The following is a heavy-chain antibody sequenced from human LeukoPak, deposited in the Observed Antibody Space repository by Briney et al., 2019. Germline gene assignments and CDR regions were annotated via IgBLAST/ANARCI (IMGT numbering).Heavy chain of an antibody. CDR1: GFTFSSYA. CDR2: ISFDGSNK. J-gene: IGHJ6*03. D-gene: IGHD3-10*01. V-gene: IGHV3-30*18. CDR3: AKEGGITMVRGVFPYFFYYMDV. Sequence: GRSLRLSCAASGFTFSSYAMHWVRQAPGKGLEWVAVISFDGSNKYYADSVRGRFTISRDKSKNTLYLQMNSLRREDTAVYYCAKEGGITMVRGVFPYFFYYMDVWGKGTTVTVSS.